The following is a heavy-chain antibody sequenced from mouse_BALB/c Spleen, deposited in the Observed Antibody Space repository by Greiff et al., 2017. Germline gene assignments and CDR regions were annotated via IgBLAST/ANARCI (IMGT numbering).Heavy chain of an antibody. CDR1: GFTFSSFG. J-gene: IGHJ3*01. Sequence: DVKLVESGGGLVQPGGSRKLSCAASGFTFSSFGMHWVRQAPEKGLEWVAYISSGNSTIYYADTVKGRFTISRDNPKNTLFLQMTSLRSEDTAMYYCAREGYYGSFAYWGQGTLVTVSA. V-gene: IGHV5-17*02. CDR2: ISSGNSTI. D-gene: IGHD1-2*01. CDR3: AREGYYGSFAY.